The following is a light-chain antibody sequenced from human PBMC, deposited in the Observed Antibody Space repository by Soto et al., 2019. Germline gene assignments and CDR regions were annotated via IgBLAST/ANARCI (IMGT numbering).Light chain of an antibody. CDR1: SSNIGTND. CDR2: RSN. Sequence: QSVLTQPPSASGTPGQRVTISCSGSSSNIGTNDAFWYQQLPGTAPKLLIYRSNQRPSGVPVRFSGGKSGTSASLAISGRRSEEEGDYSCASSDYSLSGVLFGAGTKLTVL. V-gene: IGLV1-47*01. CDR3: ASSDYSLSGVL. J-gene: IGLJ2*01.